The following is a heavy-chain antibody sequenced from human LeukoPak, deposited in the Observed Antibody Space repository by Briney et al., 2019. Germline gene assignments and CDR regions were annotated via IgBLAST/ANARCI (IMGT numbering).Heavy chain of an antibody. CDR3: ARASSGYFN. CDR1: GFTFSDYY. CDR2: INSDGSST. V-gene: IGHV3-74*01. J-gene: IGHJ4*02. Sequence: PGGSLRLSCAASGFTFSDYYMSWIRQAPGKGLVWVSRINSDGSSTSYADSVKGRFTISRDNAKNTLYLQMNSLRAEDTAVYYCARASSGYFNWGQGTLVTVSS. D-gene: IGHD3-22*01.